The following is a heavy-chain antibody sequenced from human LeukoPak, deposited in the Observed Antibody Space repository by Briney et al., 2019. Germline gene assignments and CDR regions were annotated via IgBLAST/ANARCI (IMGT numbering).Heavy chain of an antibody. CDR3: ARVDFSSTSCYYYGVLDY. D-gene: IGHD2-2*01. Sequence: ASVKVSCKASGYTFTSYDINWVRQATGQGLEWMGWMNPNSGNTGYAQKFQGRVTITRNTSISTAYMELSSLRSEDTAVYYCARVDFSSTSCYYYGVLDYWGQGTLVNVSS. J-gene: IGHJ4*02. CDR2: MNPNSGNT. V-gene: IGHV1-8*03. CDR1: GYTFTSYD.